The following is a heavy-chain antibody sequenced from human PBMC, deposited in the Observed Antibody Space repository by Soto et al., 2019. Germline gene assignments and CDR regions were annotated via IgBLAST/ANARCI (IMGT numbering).Heavy chain of an antibody. D-gene: IGHD3-10*01. J-gene: IGHJ6*03. V-gene: IGHV6-1*01. CDR1: GDSVSSNSAG. Sequence: SQTLSLTCAISGDSVSSNSAGWNWIRQTTSRSLEWLGRTYYRSKWYYTYAVSVKSRIIIDPDTSKNQFSLQLNSVTPEDTAVYFFARGSGDAVSAHYYMDDWVKVTTVTVSS. CDR2: TYYRSKWYY. CDR3: ARGSGDAVSAHYYMDD.